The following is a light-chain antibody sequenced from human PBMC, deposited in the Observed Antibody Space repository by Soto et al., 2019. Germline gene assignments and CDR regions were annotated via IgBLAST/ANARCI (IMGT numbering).Light chain of an antibody. J-gene: IGLJ1*01. CDR2: NNN. CDR3: VSWDDSLSGLV. CDR1: SSSFKTNS. V-gene: IGLV1-44*01. Sequence: QSVLTQSPSASGTPGQRVTISCSGSSSSFKTNSVQWFQQLPGTAPKLLIHNNNQRPSGVPDRFSGSKSGTSASLAISGLQSEDEGDYYCVSWDDSLSGLVFGTGTKLTVL.